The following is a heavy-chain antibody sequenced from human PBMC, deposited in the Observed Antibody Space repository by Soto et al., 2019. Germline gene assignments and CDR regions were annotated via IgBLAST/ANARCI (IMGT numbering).Heavy chain of an antibody. CDR3: AGQPIVAGTSSFDL. CDR1: GGTFSSYT. CDR2: IIPILGIA. J-gene: IGHJ2*01. D-gene: IGHD6-19*01. V-gene: IGHV1-69*02. Sequence: QVQLVQSGAEVKKPGSSVKVSCKASGGTFSSYTISWVRQAPGQGLEWMGRIIPILGIANYAQKFQGRVTITADKSTSTAYMELSSLRSEDTAMYYCAGQPIVAGTSSFDLWGRGTLVTVSS.